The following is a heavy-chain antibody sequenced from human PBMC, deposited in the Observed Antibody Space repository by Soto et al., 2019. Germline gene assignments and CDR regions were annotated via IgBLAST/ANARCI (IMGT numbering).Heavy chain of an antibody. CDR3: TRGGRDNNWNDENFEY. Sequence: QVQLVQSGAEVKKPGSSVKVSCKAPGGTFSSYSINWVRQAPGQGLEWMGRVVPKIVNINFVRKFQGRLTLTVYKSTRTAFLELSSLRPEDTAVYYCTRGGRDNNWNDENFEYWGQGTKVTVSS. CDR1: GGTFSSYS. CDR2: VVPKIVNI. V-gene: IGHV1-69*08. D-gene: IGHD1-20*01. J-gene: IGHJ4*02.